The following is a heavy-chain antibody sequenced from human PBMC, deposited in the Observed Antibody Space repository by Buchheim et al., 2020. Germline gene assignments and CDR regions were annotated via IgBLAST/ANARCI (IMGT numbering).Heavy chain of an antibody. CDR1: GGSIFTYY. Sequence: QVQLQESGPGLVKPSETLSLTCSVSGGSIFTYYWSWIRQAPGKGLEWIGYMDGSGRSTYNPSLKSRVTISVDTSNNQFSLNLSSVTAADTAIYYCAKKRSDNWFDPWGQGTL. CDR3: AKKRSDNWFDP. CDR2: MDGSGRS. J-gene: IGHJ5*02. V-gene: IGHV4-59*01.